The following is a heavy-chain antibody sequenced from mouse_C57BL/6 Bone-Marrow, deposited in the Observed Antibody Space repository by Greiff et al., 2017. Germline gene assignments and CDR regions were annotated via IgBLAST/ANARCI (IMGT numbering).Heavy chain of an antibody. J-gene: IGHJ2*01. V-gene: IGHV1-42*01. CDR1: GYSFTGYY. CDR3: ATPYFDY. CDR2: INPSTGGT. Sequence: EVQLQQSGPELVKPGASVKISCKASGYSFTGYYMNWVKQSPEKSLEWIGEINPSTGGTTYNKKFKAKATLTVDKSSSTAYMQLKSLTSEDSAVYYCATPYFDYWGQGTTLTVSS.